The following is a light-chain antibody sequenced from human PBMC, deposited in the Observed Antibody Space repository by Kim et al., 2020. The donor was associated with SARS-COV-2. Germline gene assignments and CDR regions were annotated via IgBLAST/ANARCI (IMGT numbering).Light chain of an antibody. CDR3: QVWDSSSDHHWV. Sequence: SYELTQPPSVSLAPGKPAGITCGGNNIGSKSVHWYQQKPGQAPVLVIYYDSDRPSGIPERFSGSNSGNTATLTISRVEDGDEADYCCQVWDSSSDHHWVFGGGTQLTVL. CDR1: NIGSKS. CDR2: YDS. J-gene: IGLJ3*02. V-gene: IGLV3-21*04.